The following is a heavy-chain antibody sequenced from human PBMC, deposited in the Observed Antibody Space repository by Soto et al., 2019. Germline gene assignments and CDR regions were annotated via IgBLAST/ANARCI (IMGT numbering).Heavy chain of an antibody. V-gene: IGHV4-34*01. CDR3: ARGKPRYCSSTSCYTAPGLVY. Sequence: PSETLSLTCAVYGGSFSNYYWSWTRQPPGKGLEWIGEINHSGSTNYNPSLQSRVTISVDTSKNQFSLKLSSVTAADTAVYYCARGKPRYCSSTSCYTAPGLVYWGQGILVTVSS. D-gene: IGHD2-2*02. CDR1: GGSFSNYY. CDR2: INHSGST. J-gene: IGHJ4*02.